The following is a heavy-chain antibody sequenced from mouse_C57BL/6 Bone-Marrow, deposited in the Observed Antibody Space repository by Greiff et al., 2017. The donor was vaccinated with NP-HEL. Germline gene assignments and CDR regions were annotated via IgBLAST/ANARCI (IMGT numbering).Heavy chain of an antibody. V-gene: IGHV1-39*01. CDR2: INPNYGTT. Sequence: VQLKESGPELVKPGASVKISCKASGYSFTDYNMNWVKQSNVKSLEWIGVINPNYGTTSYNQKFKGKATLTVDKSSSTAYMQLNSLKSEDSAVYYYAGGGELRIPAGYFDVWGTGTTVTVSS. D-gene: IGHD3-2*02. CDR1: GYSFTDYN. CDR3: AGGGELRIPAGYFDV. J-gene: IGHJ1*03.